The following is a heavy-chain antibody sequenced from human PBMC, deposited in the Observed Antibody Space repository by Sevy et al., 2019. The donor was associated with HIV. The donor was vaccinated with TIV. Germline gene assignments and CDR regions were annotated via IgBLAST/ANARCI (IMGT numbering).Heavy chain of an antibody. CDR2: IWNDGSNK. CDR1: GFTISKYG. Sequence: GGSLRLSCAASGFTISKYGMHWVRQAPGKGLEWVAVIWNDGSNKYYADSVKGRFTISRDNSKNTLYLQMNSLRVEDTAVYFCARGGDFNDRSAKRDFDYWGQGTPVTVSS. J-gene: IGHJ4*02. V-gene: IGHV3-33*01. D-gene: IGHD3-22*01. CDR3: ARGGDFNDRSAKRDFDY.